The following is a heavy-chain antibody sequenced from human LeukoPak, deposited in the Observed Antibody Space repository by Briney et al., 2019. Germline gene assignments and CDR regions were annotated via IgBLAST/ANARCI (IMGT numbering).Heavy chain of an antibody. D-gene: IGHD2-8*01. CDR3: ARVWPCSNGVCPDVFEY. CDR1: GYTFTGYY. CDR2: IKPNSGGA. J-gene: IGHJ4*02. Sequence: ASVKVSCKASGYTFTGYYIHWLRQAPGQGLEWVGCIKPNSGGAYYAQNFQDRVTMTRDTSISTAYMELSRLRSDDTAVYYCARVWPCSNGVCPDVFEYWGQGTLVTVSS. V-gene: IGHV1-2*02.